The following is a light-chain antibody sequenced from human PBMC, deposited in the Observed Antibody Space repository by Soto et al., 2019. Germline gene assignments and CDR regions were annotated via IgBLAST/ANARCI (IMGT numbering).Light chain of an antibody. CDR3: AAWDGTRSAWV. J-gene: IGLJ3*02. V-gene: IGLV1-47*01. CDR1: TSNIGSKF. CDR2: ANE. Sequence: QSVLTQPPSASGTPGQRVTISCSGSTSNIGSKFVYWYQQNPGTAPKLLIYANEQRPSGVPDRFSGSKSGTSASLAISGLRSEDEADYYCAAWDGTRSAWVFGGGTKLTVL.